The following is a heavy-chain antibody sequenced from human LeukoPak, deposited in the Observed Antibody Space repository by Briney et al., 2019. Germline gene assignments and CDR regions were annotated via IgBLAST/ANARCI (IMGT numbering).Heavy chain of an antibody. Sequence: GGSLRLSCAASGFTVSSNYMSWVRQAPGKGLEWVSVIYSGGSTYYADSVKGRFTISRDNSKNTLYLQMNSLRAGDTAVYYCARLGAAWSLDYWGQGTLVTVSS. CDR3: ARLGAAWSLDY. CDR2: IYSGGST. V-gene: IGHV3-53*01. CDR1: GFTVSSNY. D-gene: IGHD1-26*01. J-gene: IGHJ4*02.